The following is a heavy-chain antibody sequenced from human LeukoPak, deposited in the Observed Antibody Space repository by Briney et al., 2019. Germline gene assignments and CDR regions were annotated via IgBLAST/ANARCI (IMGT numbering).Heavy chain of an antibody. D-gene: IGHD4-17*01. CDR3: AREDPQTTVPEGMDV. Sequence: PGGSLRLSCAASGFTFSDYYMSWIRQSPGKGLEWIGYIYYSGTTNYNPSLKSRVTISVDTSRNQFSLQLRSVTAADTAVYYCAREDPQTTVPEGMDVWGQGTTVIVSS. V-gene: IGHV4-59*01. CDR1: GFTFSDYY. CDR2: IYYSGTT. J-gene: IGHJ6*02.